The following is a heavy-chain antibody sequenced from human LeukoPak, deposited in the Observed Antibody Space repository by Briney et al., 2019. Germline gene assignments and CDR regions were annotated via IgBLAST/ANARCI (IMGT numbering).Heavy chain of an antibody. CDR1: GFTFSSYD. Sequence: PGGSLRLSCAASGFTFSSYDMHWVRQATGKGLEWVSSIGTAGDTYYPGYVKGRFTISRENSKNSLDLQMNSLRAGDTAVYYCARVQGLDFRWYFDLWGRGTLVTVSS. V-gene: IGHV3-13*01. J-gene: IGHJ2*01. CDR3: ARVQGLDFRWYFDL. CDR2: IGTAGDT.